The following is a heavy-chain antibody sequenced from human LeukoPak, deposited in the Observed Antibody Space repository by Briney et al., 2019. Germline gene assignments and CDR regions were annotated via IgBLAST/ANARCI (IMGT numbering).Heavy chain of an antibody. CDR2: IKQDRSEK. CDR3: AREIFHGSGSPRLDY. CDR1: GFTFTNYW. V-gene: IGHV3-7*01. D-gene: IGHD3-10*01. J-gene: IGHJ4*02. Sequence: GGSLRLSCAASGFTFTNYWMSWVRQAPGKGLELVANIKQDRSEKYYVDSVKGRFTISRDNAKNSLYLQMNTLRAEDTAVYYCAREIFHGSGSPRLDYWGQGTLVTVSS.